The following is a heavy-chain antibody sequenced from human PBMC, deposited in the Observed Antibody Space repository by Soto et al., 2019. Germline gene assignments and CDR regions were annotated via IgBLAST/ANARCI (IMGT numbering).Heavy chain of an antibody. CDR2: INAGNGNT. CDR1: GYTFTSYA. D-gene: IGHD3-9*01. CDR3: AMVLTGYYASPNFDY. Sequence: QVQLVQSGAEVKKPGASVKVSCKASGYTFTSYAMHWVRQAPGQRLEWMGWINAGNGNTKYSQKFQGRVTITRDTSASTADMELSSLRSEDTAVYYCAMVLTGYYASPNFDYWGQGTLVTVSS. J-gene: IGHJ4*02. V-gene: IGHV1-3*01.